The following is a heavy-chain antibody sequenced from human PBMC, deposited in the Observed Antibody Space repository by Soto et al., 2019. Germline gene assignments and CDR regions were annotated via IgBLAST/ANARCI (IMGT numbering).Heavy chain of an antibody. CDR2: INGGNGNT. V-gene: IGHV1-3*01. CDR1: GNTVPNYA. D-gene: IGHD1-26*01. CDR3: ARYDSGFSGSHSIDYFNF. Sequence: ASVKVSCKASGNTVPNYAIHWVRQAPGQRLEWTGWINGGNGNTYYSEHFQGRVTFTRDTSASTVYIQPSSLTSGHTSVYYSARYDSGFSGSHSIDYFNFWGPGAMVPVSS. J-gene: IGHJ4*02.